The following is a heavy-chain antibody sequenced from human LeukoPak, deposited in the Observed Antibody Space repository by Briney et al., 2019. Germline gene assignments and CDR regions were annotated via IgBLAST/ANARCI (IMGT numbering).Heavy chain of an antibody. CDR2: TYYRSRWYS. V-gene: IGHV6-1*01. CDR3: ARGGPGTGGGDFDF. CDR1: GDSVSSDGPT. J-gene: IGHJ4*02. Sequence: PSQTLSLTCAISGDSVSSDGPTWNWIRQSPSRGLEWLGMTYYRSRWYSDYAVSVKGRITINPDTSNNQFSLHLDSVTPEDTAVYYCARGGPGTGGGDFDFWGQGTLVTVSS. D-gene: IGHD1-1*01.